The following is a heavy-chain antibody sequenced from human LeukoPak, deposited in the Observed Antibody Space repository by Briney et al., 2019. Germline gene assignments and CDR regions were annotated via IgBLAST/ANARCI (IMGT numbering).Heavy chain of an antibody. J-gene: IGHJ4*02. Sequence: SETLSLTCTVSGGSMSSYYWTWIRQPPGKGLEWIGYIYYSGSTHYNPSLKSRITISPDTSKNQFSLQLNSVTPDDTAVYYCTRDNGNGWNHPADWGQGTLVTVSS. D-gene: IGHD6-19*01. V-gene: IGHV4-59*12. CDR2: IYYSGST. CDR1: GGSMSSYY. CDR3: TRDNGNGWNHPAD.